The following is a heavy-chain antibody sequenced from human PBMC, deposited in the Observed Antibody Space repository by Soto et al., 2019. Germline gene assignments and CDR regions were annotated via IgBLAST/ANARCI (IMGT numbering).Heavy chain of an antibody. CDR2: ISAYNGNT. V-gene: IGHV1-18*01. CDR1: GYTFTSYG. CDR3: ARVPSWSGYYYYFDY. Sequence: GASVKVACQASGYTFTSYGVSWVRQAPGQGLEWMGWISAYNGNTNYAQKLQGRVTMTTDTSTSTAYMELRSLRSDDTAVYYCARVPSWSGYYYYFDYWGQGTLVTVSS. J-gene: IGHJ4*02. D-gene: IGHD3-3*01.